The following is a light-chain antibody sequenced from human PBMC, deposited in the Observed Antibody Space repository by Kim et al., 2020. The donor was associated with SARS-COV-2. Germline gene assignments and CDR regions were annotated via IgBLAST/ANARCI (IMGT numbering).Light chain of an antibody. CDR3: QQYNSYPYT. CDR2: DAS. Sequence: DIQMSQSPSTLSASVGDRVTITCRASQSISNWLAWYQQKPGKAPNLLIYDASSLESGVPSRFSGSGSGTEFTLTISSLQPDDFATFYCQQYNSYPYTFGQGTKLEI. V-gene: IGKV1-5*01. CDR1: QSISNW. J-gene: IGKJ2*01.